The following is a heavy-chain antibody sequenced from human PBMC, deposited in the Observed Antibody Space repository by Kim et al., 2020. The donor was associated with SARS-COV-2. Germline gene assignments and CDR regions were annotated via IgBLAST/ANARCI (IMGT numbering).Heavy chain of an antibody. CDR3: ARSGYFGNWYFDI. V-gene: IGHV3-53*01. D-gene: IGHD5-12*01. J-gene: IGHJ2*01. Sequence: VDSVEGRFSISRDNSKNTVYLQMNSLRVEDTAVYYCARSGYFGNWYFDIWGRGTLVTVS.